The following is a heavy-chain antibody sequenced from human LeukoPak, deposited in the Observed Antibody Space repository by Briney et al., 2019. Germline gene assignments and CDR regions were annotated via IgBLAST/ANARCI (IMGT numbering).Heavy chain of an antibody. CDR3: GGGRGPHLNNGKYFFVDY. Sequence: GASVKVSCKTSGYTFSTYAINWVRQAAGQGLEGMGWINTKTGNPTYAPGFTGRSVFSLETSVTTAHLQISSLKAEDTAVYYCGGGRGPHLNNGKYFFVDYWGQGTRVTVSS. J-gene: IGHJ4*02. CDR2: INTKTGNP. CDR1: GYTFSTYA. D-gene: IGHD2/OR15-2a*01. V-gene: IGHV7-4-1*02.